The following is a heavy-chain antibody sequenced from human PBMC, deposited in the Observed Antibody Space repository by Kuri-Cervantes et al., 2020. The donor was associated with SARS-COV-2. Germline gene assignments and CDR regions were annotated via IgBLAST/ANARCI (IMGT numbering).Heavy chain of an antibody. V-gene: IGHV1-69*13. Sequence: SVKVSCKASGGTFSSYAISWVRQAPGQGLEWMGGIIPIFGTANYAQKFQGRVTITADESTSTAYMELSSLRSEDTAVYYCAREADGGNLLDAFDIWGQGTMVTVSS. CDR1: GGTFSSYA. CDR2: IIPIFGTA. D-gene: IGHD4-23*01. J-gene: IGHJ3*02. CDR3: AREADGGNLLDAFDI.